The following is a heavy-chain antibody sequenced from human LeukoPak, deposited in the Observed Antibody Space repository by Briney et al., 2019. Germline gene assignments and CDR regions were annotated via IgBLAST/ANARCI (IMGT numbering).Heavy chain of an antibody. CDR3: ARAPSWGTTRYSYYYMDV. D-gene: IGHD3-16*01. CDR1: GYTFTNYD. Sequence: GASVKVSCKASGYTFTNYDINWVRQATGQGLEWVGWMNPNSGNTGYAQKFQGRVTITRNTSRSTAYMEVSSLRSEDTAVYYCARAPSWGTTRYSYYYMDVWGKGTTVTVSS. V-gene: IGHV1-8*03. J-gene: IGHJ6*03. CDR2: MNPNSGNT.